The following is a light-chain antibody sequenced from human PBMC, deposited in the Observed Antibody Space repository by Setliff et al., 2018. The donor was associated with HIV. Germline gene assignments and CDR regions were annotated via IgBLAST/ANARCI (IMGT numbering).Light chain of an antibody. CDR2: EVT. J-gene: IGLJ2*01. CDR1: SSDVGGYDY. V-gene: IGLV2-14*01. Sequence: QSALTQPASVSGSPGQSITTSCTGTSSDVGGYDYVSWYQQHPGKAPKLIIYEVTYRPSGVSNRFSGFKSGNTASLTISGLQAEDEADYYCSSYRTNSRVVFGGGTKVTVL. CDR3: SSYRTNSRVV.